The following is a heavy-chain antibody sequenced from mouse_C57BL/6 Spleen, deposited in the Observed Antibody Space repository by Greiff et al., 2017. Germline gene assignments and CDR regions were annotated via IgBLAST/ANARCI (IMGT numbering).Heavy chain of an antibody. CDR3: ARWLPNYYAMDY. CDR1: GYTFTSYW. CDR2: IDPNGGGT. D-gene: IGHD2-2*01. J-gene: IGHJ4*01. Sequence: QVQLKQPGAELVKPGASVKLSCKASGYTFTSYWMHWVKQRPGRGLEWIGRIDPNGGGTKYNEKFKSKATLTVDKPSSPAYMQLSSLTSEDSAVYYCARWLPNYYAMDYWGKGASVTVSS. V-gene: IGHV1-72*01.